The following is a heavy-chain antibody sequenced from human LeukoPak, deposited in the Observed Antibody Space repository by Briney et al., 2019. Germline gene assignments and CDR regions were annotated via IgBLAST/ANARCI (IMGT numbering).Heavy chain of an antibody. CDR1: GFTFDDYA. V-gene: IGHV3-43*02. CDR3: AKDIRYSSGWNYYYYGMDV. CDR2: ISGDGGST. Sequence: PGGSLRLSCAASGFTFDDYAMHWVRQAPGKGLEWVSFISGDGGSTYYADSVKGRFTISRDNSKNSLYLQMNSLRTEDTALYYCAKDIRYSSGWNYYYYGMDVWGQGTTVTVSS. D-gene: IGHD6-19*01. J-gene: IGHJ6*02.